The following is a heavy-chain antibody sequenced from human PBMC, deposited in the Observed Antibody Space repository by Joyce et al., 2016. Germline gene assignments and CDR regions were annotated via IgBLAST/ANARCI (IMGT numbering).Heavy chain of an antibody. CDR1: GGNFYDYT. CDR3: TRGRIEYSKTFNAYDI. Sequence: VQLVQSGAEVKKPGSSVKVSCKASGGNFYDYTITWVRQAPGPGLEGMGRIIPIVGVANYARKFRGRVALTADKSTATAYLELNSLRLDDTAMFFCTRGRIEYSKTFNAYDIWGQGTMVTVSS. D-gene: IGHD2/OR15-2a*01. CDR2: IIPIVGVA. J-gene: IGHJ3*02. V-gene: IGHV1-69*04.